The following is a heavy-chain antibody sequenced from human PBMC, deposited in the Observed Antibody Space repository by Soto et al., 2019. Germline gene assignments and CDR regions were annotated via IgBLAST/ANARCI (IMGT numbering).Heavy chain of an antibody. J-gene: IGHJ5*02. D-gene: IGHD4-17*01. Sequence: QVPLVQSGAEVKKPGASVKVSCKASGYTFTSDGISWVRQAPGQGLEWMGWISAYNGNTNYAQKLQGRVTMTTDTSTSTAYMELRSPRSDDTAVYYCARDSYYGGTPTNWFDPWGQGTLVTVSS. CDR1: GYTFTSDG. CDR3: ARDSYYGGTPTNWFDP. CDR2: ISAYNGNT. V-gene: IGHV1-18*01.